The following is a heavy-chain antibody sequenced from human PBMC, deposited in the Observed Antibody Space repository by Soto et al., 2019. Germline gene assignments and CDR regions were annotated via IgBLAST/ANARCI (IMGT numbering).Heavy chain of an antibody. J-gene: IGHJ4*02. CDR3: AKDQASGQGSFDS. V-gene: IGHV3-23*01. Sequence: GGSLRLSCATSGFSFSTYPMSWVRQAPGKGLEWVTAISANGRGTSYADSVKGRFTISRDNSKNTLFLQMNSLRADDTAVYYCAKDQASGQGSFDSWGQGTLVTVSS. CDR2: ISANGRGT. CDR1: GFSFSTYP.